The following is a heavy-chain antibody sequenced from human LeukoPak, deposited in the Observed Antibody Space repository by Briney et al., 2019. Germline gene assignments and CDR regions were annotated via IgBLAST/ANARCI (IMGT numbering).Heavy chain of an antibody. V-gene: IGHV3-13*01. CDR2: IGTDGDT. CDR3: ARGYSYGLLDACDI. CDR1: GFTFSSYD. D-gene: IGHD5-18*01. Sequence: PGRSLRPSCAASGFTFSSYDMHWVRQATGKGLEWVSAIGTDGDTYYSASVTGRFTISRENAKNYLYLQMNSLRAGDTAVYYCARGYSYGLLDACDIWGRETMVTVPS. J-gene: IGHJ3*02.